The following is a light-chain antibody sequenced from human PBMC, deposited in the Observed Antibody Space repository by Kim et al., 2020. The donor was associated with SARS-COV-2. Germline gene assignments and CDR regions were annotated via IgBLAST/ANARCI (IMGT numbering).Light chain of an antibody. CDR2: KAS. J-gene: IGKJ2*03. CDR1: QTISDW. V-gene: IGKV1-5*03. Sequence: VGDRVTITCRASQTISDWLAWYQQKPGKAPKILIYKASILEDGVPSRFSGRGSGTEFTLTISSLQPDDFATYYCHQYNSYPRSFGQGTKLEI. CDR3: HQYNSYPRS.